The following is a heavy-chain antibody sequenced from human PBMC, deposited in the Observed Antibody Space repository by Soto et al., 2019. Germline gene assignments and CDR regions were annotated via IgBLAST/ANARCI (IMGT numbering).Heavy chain of an antibody. CDR1: GFAFSASA. D-gene: IGHD6-13*01. J-gene: IGHJ4*02. Sequence: EVQLVESGGGLVQPGGSLQLSRAASGFAFSASAMHWVRQASGKGLEWIGRIRSKPNNYATTYAASVKGRFTFSRDDSKNTIYLQMTGLKTEDTAVYYCARWAYSNSWYFDVWGQGTLVTVSS. CDR2: IRSKPNNYAT. V-gene: IGHV3-73*02. CDR3: ARWAYSNSWYFDV.